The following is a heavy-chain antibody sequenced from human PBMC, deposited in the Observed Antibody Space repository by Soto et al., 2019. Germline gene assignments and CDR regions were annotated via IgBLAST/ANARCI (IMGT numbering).Heavy chain of an antibody. CDR3: ARDCTNGVCYPSYHYGMDV. V-gene: IGHV6-1*01. CDR1: GDSVSSNSAA. Sequence: SQTLSLTCAISGDSVSSNSAAWNWIRQSPSRGLELLGRTYYRSKWYNDYAVSVKSRITINPDTSKNQFSLQLNSVTPEDTAVYYCARDCTNGVCYPSYHYGMDVWGQGTTVTVS. CDR2: TYYRSKWYN. D-gene: IGHD2-8*01. J-gene: IGHJ6*02.